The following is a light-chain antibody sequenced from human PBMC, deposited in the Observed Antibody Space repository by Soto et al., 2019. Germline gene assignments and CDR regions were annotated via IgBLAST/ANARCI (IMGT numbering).Light chain of an antibody. V-gene: IGKV3-11*01. CDR2: DAS. CDR1: QSVSSY. CDR3: TQRSNWPRIT. Sequence: EIVLTQSPATLSLSPGERATLSCRASQSVSSYLAWYQQKPGQAPRLLIYDASNRATGIPARFSGSGSGTDFTLTISSLEPEDFAVYSCTQRSNWPRITFRQGTRLEIK. J-gene: IGKJ5*01.